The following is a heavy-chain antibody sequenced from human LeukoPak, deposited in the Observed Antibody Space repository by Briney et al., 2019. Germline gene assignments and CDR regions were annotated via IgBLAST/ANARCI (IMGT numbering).Heavy chain of an antibody. CDR2: IYHSGST. J-gene: IGHJ4*02. Sequence: SETLSLTCTVSGYSISSGYYWGWIRQPPGKGLEWIGSIYHSGSTYYNPSLKSRVTISVDTSKNQFSLKLSSVTAADTAVYYCAIVDGYNNRFDYWGQGTLVTVSS. V-gene: IGHV4-38-2*02. D-gene: IGHD5-24*01. CDR3: AIVDGYNNRFDY. CDR1: GYSISSGYY.